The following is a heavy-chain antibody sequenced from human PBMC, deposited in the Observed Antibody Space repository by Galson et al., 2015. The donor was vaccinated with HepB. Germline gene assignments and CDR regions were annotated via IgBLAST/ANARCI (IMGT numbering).Heavy chain of an antibody. Sequence: SVKVSCKASGYTFTSYAMNWVRQSPGQGLEWMGWINTNTGNPTYAQGFTGRFVFSLDNSVTTAYLEIGSLKAEDTAVYYCARAGWGVAEFDYWGQGTLVTVSS. CDR1: GYTFTSYA. CDR2: INTNTGNP. J-gene: IGHJ4*02. CDR3: ARAGWGVAEFDY. D-gene: IGHD3-10*01. V-gene: IGHV7-4-1*01.